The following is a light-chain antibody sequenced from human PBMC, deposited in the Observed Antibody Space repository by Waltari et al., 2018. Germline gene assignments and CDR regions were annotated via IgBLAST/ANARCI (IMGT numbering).Light chain of an antibody. CDR2: DAS. V-gene: IGKV3-15*01. Sequence: IVMTQSPATLSVSPGERATLSCRASQRVSSNLAWYQQKPGQAPRLLIYDASTRATGIPARFSGSGSGTEFTLTISSLQSEDLAVYYCQQYNSWPPYTFGQGTKLEIK. CDR3: QQYNSWPPYT. J-gene: IGKJ2*01. CDR1: QRVSSN.